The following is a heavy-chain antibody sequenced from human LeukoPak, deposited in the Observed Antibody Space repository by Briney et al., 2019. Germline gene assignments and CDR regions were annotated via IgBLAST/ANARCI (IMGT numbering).Heavy chain of an antibody. Sequence: ASVKVSCKASGYTFTSYGISWVRQAPGQGLEWMGWISAYNGNTNDAQKLQGRVTMTKDTSTSTAYMELRSLRSDDAAVYYCASHKYDCGVLGFDYWGQGTLVTVSS. CDR3: ASHKYDCGVLGFDY. J-gene: IGHJ4*02. CDR2: ISAYNGNT. CDR1: GYTFTSYG. D-gene: IGHD4-17*01. V-gene: IGHV1-18*01.